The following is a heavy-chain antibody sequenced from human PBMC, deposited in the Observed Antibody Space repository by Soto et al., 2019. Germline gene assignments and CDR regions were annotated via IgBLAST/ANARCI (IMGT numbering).Heavy chain of an antibody. CDR2: ISSSSSYI. J-gene: IGHJ3*02. CDR3: ARGVVVTAYDAFDI. Sequence: GSLLLACAASGFTFSSYSMNWVRQAPGKGLEWVSSISSSSSYIYYADSVKGRFTISRDNAKNSLYLQMNSLRAEDTAVYYCARGVVVTAYDAFDIWGQGTMVTV. CDR1: GFTFSSYS. V-gene: IGHV3-21*01. D-gene: IGHD2-21*02.